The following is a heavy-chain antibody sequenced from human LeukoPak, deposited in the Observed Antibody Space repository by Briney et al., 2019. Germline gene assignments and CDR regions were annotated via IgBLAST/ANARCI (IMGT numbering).Heavy chain of an antibody. D-gene: IGHD3-9*01. CDR2: ISSSSSYI. CDR3: AGDLSGATYYDILTGPPPGRPLDY. CDR1: GFTFSSYS. J-gene: IGHJ4*02. V-gene: IGHV3-21*01. Sequence: PGGSLRLSCAASGFTFSSYSMNWVRQAPGKGLEWVSSISSSSSYIYYADSVKGRFTISRDNAKNSLYLQMNSLRAEDTAVYYCAGDLSGATYYDILTGPPPGRPLDYWGQGTLVTVSS.